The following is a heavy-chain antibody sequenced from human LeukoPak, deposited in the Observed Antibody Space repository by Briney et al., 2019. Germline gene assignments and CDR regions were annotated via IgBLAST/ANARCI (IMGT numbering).Heavy chain of an antibody. CDR3: ARVSSSWYQDWYFDL. CDR1: GGSFSGYY. Sequence: PSETLSLNCAVYGGSFSGYYWSWIRQPPGKGLEWIGEINHSGSTNYKPSLKSRVTMSVDTSKNQFSLKLSSATAADTAVYYCARVSSSWYQDWYFDLWGRGTLVTVSS. CDR2: INHSGST. D-gene: IGHD6-13*01. V-gene: IGHV4-34*01. J-gene: IGHJ2*01.